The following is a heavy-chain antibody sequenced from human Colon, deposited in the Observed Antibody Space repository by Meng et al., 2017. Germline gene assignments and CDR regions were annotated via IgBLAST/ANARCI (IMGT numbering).Heavy chain of an antibody. CDR3: ARFAGNYVWGNSRYIF. D-gene: IGHD3-16*02. V-gene: IGHV4-39*01. CDR2: VYYDGST. Sequence: QLQLQESGPGLVKPSETLSLTCIVPGDSISSSSYYWGWIRQTPGKELDWIASVYYDGSTYYNPSLTSLKSRLTISIDTSKNQFSLRLSSVTAADTAVYFCARFAGNYVWGNSRYIFWGRGTLVTVSS. J-gene: IGHJ4*02. CDR1: GDSISSSSYY.